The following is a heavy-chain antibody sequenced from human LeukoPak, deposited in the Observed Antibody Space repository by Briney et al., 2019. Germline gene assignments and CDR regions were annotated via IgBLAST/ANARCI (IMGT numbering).Heavy chain of an antibody. Sequence: GGSLRLSCAASGFTFSSYAMSWVRQAPGKGLEWVSAISGSGGSTFSADSAKGRFTISRDNSENTLYLQMNSLRAGDTAVYYCAKGYCSSATCYSRFDPWGQGTLVTVSS. CDR1: GFTFSSYA. J-gene: IGHJ5*02. V-gene: IGHV3-23*01. D-gene: IGHD2-2*01. CDR2: ISGSGGST. CDR3: AKGYCSSATCYSRFDP.